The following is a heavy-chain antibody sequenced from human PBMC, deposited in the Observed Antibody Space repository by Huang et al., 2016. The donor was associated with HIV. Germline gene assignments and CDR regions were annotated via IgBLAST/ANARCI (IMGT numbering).Heavy chain of an antibody. CDR1: GYTVSSFG. CDR3: ARGGGIQLWLLGYYYMDV. J-gene: IGHJ6*03. D-gene: IGHD5-18*01. Sequence: QVQLVQSGAEVKKPGASVKVSCKASGYTVSSFGISWVRQAPGQGLEWVGWISVYNGNTKFAQKVQGRLTMTTDTSPSTAYMELRSLRSDDTAVYYCARGGGIQLWLLGYYYMDVWGNGTTVTVSS. V-gene: IGHV1-18*01. CDR2: ISVYNGNT.